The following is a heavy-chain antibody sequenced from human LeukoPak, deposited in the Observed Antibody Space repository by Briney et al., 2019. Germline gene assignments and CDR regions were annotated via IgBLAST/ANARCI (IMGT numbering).Heavy chain of an antibody. CDR1: GGSISNNIYY. CDR2: IYYSGST. J-gene: IGHJ4*02. CDR3: AREALDTAMVETYFDY. Sequence: SETLSLTCIVSGGSISNNIYYWGWIRQPPGKGLEWIGSIYYSGSTYFNPSLKSRVTISVDTSKNQFSLKLSSVTAADTAVYYCAREALDTAMVETYFDYWGQGTLVTVSS. V-gene: IGHV4-39*07. D-gene: IGHD5-18*01.